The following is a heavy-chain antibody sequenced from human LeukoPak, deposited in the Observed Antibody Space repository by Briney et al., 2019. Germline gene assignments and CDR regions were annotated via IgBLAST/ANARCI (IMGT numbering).Heavy chain of an antibody. CDR1: GGTFSSYA. CDR3: ARERGPYDSSGYYDY. Sequence: TSVKVSCKASGGTFSSYAISWVRQAPGQALEWMGGIIPIFGTANYAQKLQGRVTMTTDTSTSTAYMELRSLRSDDTAVYYCARERGPYDSSGYYDYWGQGTLVTVSS. CDR2: IIPIFGTA. J-gene: IGHJ4*02. D-gene: IGHD3-22*01. V-gene: IGHV1-69*05.